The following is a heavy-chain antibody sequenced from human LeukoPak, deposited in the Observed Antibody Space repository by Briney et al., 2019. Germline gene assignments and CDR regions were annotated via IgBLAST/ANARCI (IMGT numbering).Heavy chain of an antibody. J-gene: IGHJ6*03. CDR1: GYTFTSSD. D-gene: IGHD2-2*01. CDR3: ARAGVPAANRPVKRNYYYYYMDV. V-gene: IGHV1-8*01. CDR2: MNPNSGNT. Sequence: ASVKVSCKASGYTFTSSDINWVRQATGQGLEWMGWMNPNSGNTGYAQKFQGRVTMTRNTSISTAYMELSSLRSEDTAVYYCARAGVPAANRPVKRNYYYYYMDVWGKGTTVTVSS.